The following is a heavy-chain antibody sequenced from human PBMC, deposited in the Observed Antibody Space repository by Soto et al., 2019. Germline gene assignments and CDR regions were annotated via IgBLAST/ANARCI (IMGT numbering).Heavy chain of an antibody. Sequence: PSETLSLTCTVSGGSISSYYWSWIRQPPGKGLEWIGYIYYSGSTNYNPSLKSRVTISVDTSKNQFSLKLSSVTAADTAVYYCARINYYYYGMDVWGQGTMVTVSS. J-gene: IGHJ6*02. CDR2: IYYSGST. V-gene: IGHV4-59*01. CDR1: GGSISSYY. CDR3: ARINYYYYGMDV.